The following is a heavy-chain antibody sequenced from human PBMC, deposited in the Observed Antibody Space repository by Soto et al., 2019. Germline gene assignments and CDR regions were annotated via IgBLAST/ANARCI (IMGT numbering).Heavy chain of an antibody. J-gene: IGHJ4*02. CDR1: GGTFSSYS. V-gene: IGHV1-69*01. CDR2: IIPIFGTA. Sequence: QVQLVQSGAEVKKPGSSVKVSCKASGGTFSSYSINWVRQAPGQGLVWMGEIIPIFGTANYGQKFQGRVTITADESTSTAYMGLSSLRSEDTAVYYCARDGGRHAGGIDYWGQGTLVTVSS. D-gene: IGHD1-26*01. CDR3: ARDGGRHAGGIDY.